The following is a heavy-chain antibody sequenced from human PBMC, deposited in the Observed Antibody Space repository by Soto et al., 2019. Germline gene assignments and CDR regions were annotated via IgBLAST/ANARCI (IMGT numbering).Heavy chain of an antibody. Sequence: ASQTLSLTCTVSGGSISILDYYWIWIRQPPGKSLEWIGYIYYSGSTYYNPSLKSRVTISVDTSKNQFSLKLSSVTAADTAVYYCARGCYGPGPPPWFDPWGQGTLVTVSS. CDR3: ARGCYGPGPPPWFDP. D-gene: IGHD3-10*01. CDR2: IYYSGST. CDR1: GGSISILDYY. J-gene: IGHJ5*02. V-gene: IGHV4-30-4*08.